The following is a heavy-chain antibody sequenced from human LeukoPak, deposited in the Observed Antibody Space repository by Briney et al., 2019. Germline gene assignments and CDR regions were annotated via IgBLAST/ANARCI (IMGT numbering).Heavy chain of an antibody. J-gene: IGHJ4*02. CDR1: GFTFSSYN. Sequence: PGGSLRLSCAASGFTFSSYNMNWVRQAPGKGLEWVSVIYSSGNTYYADSVKARFTISRDNSRNTVYLQMNSLRAEDTAVYYCAGSLAYCGGDCRLGDYWGQGTLVTVSS. CDR2: IYSSGNT. D-gene: IGHD2-21*02. CDR3: AGSLAYCGGDCRLGDY. V-gene: IGHV3-66*01.